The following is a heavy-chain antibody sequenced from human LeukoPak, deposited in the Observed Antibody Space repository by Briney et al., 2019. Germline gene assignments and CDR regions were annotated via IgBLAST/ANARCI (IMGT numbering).Heavy chain of an antibody. V-gene: IGHV4-39*01. D-gene: IGHD6-6*01. J-gene: IGHJ6*02. CDR2: VYYIGST. CDR3: ARSISARSGMDV. Sequence: SETLSLTCTVSGGSIISNTYYWGWVRQPPGKGLEWIATVYYIGSTYYDPSLKSRVTISVDTSMSQFSLRLRSVTAADTAVYYCARSISARSGMDVWGQGTTVTVSS. CDR1: GGSIISNTYY.